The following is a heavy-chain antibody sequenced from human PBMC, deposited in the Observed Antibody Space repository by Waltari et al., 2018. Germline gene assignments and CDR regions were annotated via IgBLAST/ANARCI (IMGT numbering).Heavy chain of an antibody. J-gene: IGHJ4*02. CDR1: GLTFRSYE. Sequence: EVQLVESGGGLVQPGASLRISCEASGLTFRSYEMNWVRQAAGKGLEWVSYIRSSGSTIYYADSVKGRFTISRDNAKNSLYLQMNSLRAEDTAVYYCATRGVGFDYWGQGTLVTVSS. V-gene: IGHV3-48*03. CDR3: ATRGVGFDY. D-gene: IGHD3-10*01. CDR2: IRSSGSTI.